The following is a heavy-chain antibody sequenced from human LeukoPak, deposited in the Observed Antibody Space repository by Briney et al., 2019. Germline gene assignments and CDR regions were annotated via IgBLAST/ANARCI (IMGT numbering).Heavy chain of an antibody. D-gene: IGHD3-10*01. V-gene: IGHV3-66*01. Sequence: GGSLRLSCAASGLSLSSNYMSWVRQAPGKGLEWVSVLYSDGTTYYPDSVKGRFTISRDNSKNTLYLQMNSLRAEDTAVYYCVRGIGVRMLYYFDYGGQGTLVTVSP. CDR3: VRGIGVRMLYYFDY. J-gene: IGHJ4*02. CDR1: GLSLSSNY. CDR2: LYSDGTT.